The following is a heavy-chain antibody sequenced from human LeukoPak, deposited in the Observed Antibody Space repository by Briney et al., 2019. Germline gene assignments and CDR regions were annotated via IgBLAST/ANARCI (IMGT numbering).Heavy chain of an antibody. CDR2: INPSGGST. D-gene: IGHD3-10*01. CDR1: GYTFTSYY. CDR3: ARDYAMVRGVIIKPFNAFFDY. J-gene: IGHJ4*02. V-gene: IGHV1-46*01. Sequence: ASVTVSCKASGYTFTSYYMHWVRQAPGQGLEWMGIINPSGGSTSYAQKFQGRVTMTRDTSTSTVYMELSSLRSEDTAVYYFARDYAMVRGVIIKPFNAFFDYWGQGTLVTVSS.